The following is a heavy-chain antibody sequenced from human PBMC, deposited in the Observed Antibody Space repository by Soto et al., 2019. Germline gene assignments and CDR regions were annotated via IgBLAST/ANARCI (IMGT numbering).Heavy chain of an antibody. J-gene: IGHJ4*02. CDR3: ARSAYYYDSSGYYPH. CDR1: GGTFSSYA. CDR2: IIPIFGTA. Sequence: GXSVKVSCKASGGTFSSYAISWVRQAPGQGLEWMGGIIPIFGTANYAQKFQGRVTITADESTSTAYMELSSLRSEDTAVYYCARSAYYYDSSGYYPHWGQGTLVTVSS. D-gene: IGHD3-22*01. V-gene: IGHV1-69*13.